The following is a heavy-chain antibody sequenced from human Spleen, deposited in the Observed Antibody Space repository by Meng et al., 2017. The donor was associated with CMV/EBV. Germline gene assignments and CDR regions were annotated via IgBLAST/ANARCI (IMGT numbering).Heavy chain of an antibody. Sequence: GESLKISCVVSGFTFSTYSMNWVRQAPGKGPEWVSSIRSSSSYIYYADSVKGRFTISRDNAKKSLYLQMNSLRAEDTAVYYCARKGLIWGQGTLVTVSS. J-gene: IGHJ4*02. D-gene: IGHD3-16*01. CDR2: IRSSSSYI. V-gene: IGHV3-21*01. CDR1: GFTFSTYS. CDR3: ARKGLI.